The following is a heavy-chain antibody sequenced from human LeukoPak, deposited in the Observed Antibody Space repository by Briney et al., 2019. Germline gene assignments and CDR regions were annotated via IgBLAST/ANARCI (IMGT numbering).Heavy chain of an antibody. CDR3: ARLGNKNPTYYYGSGLGAHYYYYMDV. CDR2: IYYSGST. CDR1: GGSISSGSYY. D-gene: IGHD3-10*01. Sequence: PSETLSLTCTVSGGSISSGSYYWSWIRQPPGKGLEWIGYIYYSGSTNYNPSLKSRVTISVDTSKNQFSLKLSSVTAADTAVYYCARLGNKNPTYYYGSGLGAHYYYYMDVWGKGTTVTVSS. V-gene: IGHV4-61*01. J-gene: IGHJ6*03.